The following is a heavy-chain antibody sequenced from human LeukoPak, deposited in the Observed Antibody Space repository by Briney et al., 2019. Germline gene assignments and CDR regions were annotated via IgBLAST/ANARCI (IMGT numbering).Heavy chain of an antibody. Sequence: GGSLRLSCAASGFTFDDYGMSWVRQAPGKGLEWVSGINWNGGSTGYADSVKGRFTISRDNAKNSLYLQMNSLRAEDTALHYCARDGYQLLVPYYYYYMDVWGKGTTVTVSS. CDR2: INWNGGST. D-gene: IGHD2-2*01. V-gene: IGHV3-20*04. CDR1: GFTFDDYG. J-gene: IGHJ6*03. CDR3: ARDGYQLLVPYYYYYMDV.